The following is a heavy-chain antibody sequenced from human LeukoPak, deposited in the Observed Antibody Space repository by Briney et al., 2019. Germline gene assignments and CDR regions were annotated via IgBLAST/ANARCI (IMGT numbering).Heavy chain of an antibody. V-gene: IGHV4-4*07. CDR1: GGSISSYY. CDR2: IYTSGST. D-gene: IGHD6-13*01. Sequence: SETLSLTCTVSGGSISSYYWSWIRQPAGKGLEWIGRIYTSGSTNYNPSLKSRVTMSVDTSKNQFSLKLSSVTAADTAVYYSARDGRSSSWYRGFDYWGQGTLVTVSS. J-gene: IGHJ4*02. CDR3: ARDGRSSSWYRGFDY.